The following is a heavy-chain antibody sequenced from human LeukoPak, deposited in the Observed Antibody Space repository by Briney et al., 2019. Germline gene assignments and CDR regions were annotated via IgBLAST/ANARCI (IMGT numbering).Heavy chain of an antibody. CDR3: ARDPYTTAGAFDI. CDR1: GFTFSSYS. D-gene: IGHD2-2*02. V-gene: IGHV3-48*04. J-gene: IGHJ3*02. Sequence: GGSLRLSCAASGFTFSSYSMNWVRQAPGKGLEWVSYISSSSSTIYYADSVKGRFTISRDNAKNSLYLQMNSLRAEDTAVYYCARDPYTTAGAFDIWGQGTMVTVSS. CDR2: ISSSSSTI.